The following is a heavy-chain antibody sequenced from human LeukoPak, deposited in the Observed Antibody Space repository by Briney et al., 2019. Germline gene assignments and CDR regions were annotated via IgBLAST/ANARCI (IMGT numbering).Heavy chain of an antibody. J-gene: IGHJ4*02. CDR1: GFTFSNYG. CDR2: IWYDGSNK. V-gene: IGHV3-33*01. CDR3: ARETGFY. D-gene: IGHD1-14*01. Sequence: GGSLRLSCAASGFTFSNYGMHWVRQAPGKGLEWVAVIWYDGSNKYYADSVKGRFTISRGNSKNTLYLQMNTLRAEDTAVYYCARETGFYWGQGTLVTVSS.